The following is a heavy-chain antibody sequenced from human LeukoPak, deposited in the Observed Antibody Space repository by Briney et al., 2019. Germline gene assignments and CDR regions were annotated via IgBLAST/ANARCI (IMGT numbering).Heavy chain of an antibody. J-gene: IGHJ4*02. Sequence: SETLSLTCAVYGGSFSGYYWSWIRQPPGKGLGWIGEINHSGSTNYNPSLKSRVTISVDTSKNQFSLKLSSVTAADTAVYYCARRGRIAAAGYFDYRGQGTLVTVSS. V-gene: IGHV4-34*01. CDR3: ARRGRIAAAGYFDY. D-gene: IGHD6-13*01. CDR1: GGSFSGYY. CDR2: INHSGST.